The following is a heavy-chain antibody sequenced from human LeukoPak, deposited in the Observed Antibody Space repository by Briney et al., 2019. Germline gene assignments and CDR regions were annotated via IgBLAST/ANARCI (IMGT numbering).Heavy chain of an antibody. D-gene: IGHD3-22*01. CDR2: ISSSSSYI. Sequence: GGSLRLSCAASGFTFSSYSMNWVRQAPGKGLEWVSSISSSSSYIYYADSVKGRFTISRDNAKNSLYLQMNSLRAEDTAVYYCAKDQHYYYDSSGYYEIDYWGQGTLVTVSS. CDR3: AKDQHYYYDSSGYYEIDY. CDR1: GFTFSSYS. J-gene: IGHJ4*02. V-gene: IGHV3-21*01.